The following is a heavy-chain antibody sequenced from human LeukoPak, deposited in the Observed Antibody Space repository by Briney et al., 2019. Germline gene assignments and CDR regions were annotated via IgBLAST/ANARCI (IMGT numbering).Heavy chain of an antibody. D-gene: IGHD6-19*01. Sequence: SETLSLTCAVYGGSFSGYYWSWIRQPPGKGLEWIGYIYYSGSTNYNPSLKSRVTISVDASKNQFSLELSSVTAADTAVYYCARHLQPYSSGWYGPYYYYGMDVWGQGTTVTVSS. CDR3: ARHLQPYSSGWYGPYYYYGMDV. V-gene: IGHV4-59*08. CDR1: GGSFSGYY. CDR2: IYYSGST. J-gene: IGHJ6*02.